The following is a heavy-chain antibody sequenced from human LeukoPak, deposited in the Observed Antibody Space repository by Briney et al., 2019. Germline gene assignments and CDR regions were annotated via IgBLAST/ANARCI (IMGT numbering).Heavy chain of an antibody. CDR3: AKHMRSTNIYSFFGLDV. Sequence: GRSLRLSCILSGFTVSTTLMDWVRQAPGKGPEWVSLISADGATVYADSVKGRFTISRDNAKNSLYLQLSSLRPEDTALYYCAKHMRSTNIYSFFGLDVWGQGTTVTVSS. CDR1: GFTVSTTL. V-gene: IGHV3-53*05. J-gene: IGHJ6*02. D-gene: IGHD1-26*01. CDR2: ISADGAT.